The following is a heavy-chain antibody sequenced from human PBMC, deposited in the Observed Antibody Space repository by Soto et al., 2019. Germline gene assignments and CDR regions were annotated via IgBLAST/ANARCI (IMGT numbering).Heavy chain of an antibody. V-gene: IGHV1-46*03. Sequence: ASVKVSCKASGYTFTSYYMHWVRQAPGQGLEWMGIINPSGGSTSYAQKFRGRVTMTRDTSTSTVYMELSSLRSEDTAVYYCARRSCGGDCYTPYNWFDPWGQGTLVTVSS. CDR2: INPSGGST. CDR1: GYTFTSYY. D-gene: IGHD2-21*01. J-gene: IGHJ5*02. CDR3: ARRSCGGDCYTPYNWFDP.